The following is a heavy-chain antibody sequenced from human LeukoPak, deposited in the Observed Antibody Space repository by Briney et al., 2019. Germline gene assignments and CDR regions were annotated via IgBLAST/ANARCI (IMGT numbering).Heavy chain of an antibody. CDR2: ISGDGGST. V-gene: IGHV3-43*02. J-gene: IGHJ4*02. CDR3: AKDYCSGGSCYPACDY. D-gene: IGHD2-15*01. Sequence: GGSLRLSCAASGFTFDDYAMHWVRQAPGKGLEWVSLISGDGGSTYYADSVKGRFTISRDNGKNSLYLQMNSLRTEDTALYYCAKDYCSGGSCYPACDYWGQGTLVTVSS. CDR1: GFTFDDYA.